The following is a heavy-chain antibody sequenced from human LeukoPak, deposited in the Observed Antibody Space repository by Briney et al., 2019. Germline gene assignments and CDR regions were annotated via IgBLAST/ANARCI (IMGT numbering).Heavy chain of an antibody. V-gene: IGHV4-59*01. CDR2: VYYSGST. Sequence: SETLSLTCTVSGGSISSYYWSWIRQPPGKGLEWIGYVYYSGSTNYNPSLKSRVTISVDTSKNQFSLKLSSVTAADTAVYYCARGGGLGYYYYYMDVWGKGTTVTISS. D-gene: IGHD3-10*01. CDR1: GGSISSYY. CDR3: ARGGGLGYYYYYMDV. J-gene: IGHJ6*03.